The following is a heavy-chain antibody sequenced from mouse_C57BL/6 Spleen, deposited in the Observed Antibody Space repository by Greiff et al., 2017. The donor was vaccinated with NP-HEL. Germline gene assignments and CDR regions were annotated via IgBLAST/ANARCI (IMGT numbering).Heavy chain of an antibody. D-gene: IGHD1-1*01. CDR2: IHPNSGST. V-gene: IGHV1-64*01. Sequence: QVQLQQPGAELVKPGASVKLSCKASGYTFTSYWMHWVKQRPGQGLEWIGMIHPNSGSTNYNEKFKSKAILTVDKSSSTAYMQLSSLTSEDSAVYYCARCSYGSSSYFDYWGQGTTLTVSS. CDR1: GYTFTSYW. J-gene: IGHJ2*01. CDR3: ARCSYGSSSYFDY.